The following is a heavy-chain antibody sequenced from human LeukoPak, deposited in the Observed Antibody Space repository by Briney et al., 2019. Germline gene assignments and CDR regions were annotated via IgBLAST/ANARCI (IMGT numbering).Heavy chain of an antibody. J-gene: IGHJ5*01. CDR2: ISSSGST. CDR1: GDSISSGDYY. V-gene: IGHV4-61*02. Sequence: PSETLSLTCTVSGDSISSGDYYWSWIRQPAGKGLEWIGRISSSGSTNYNPSLKSRVTISLDTSKNHFSLNLSSVTAADAAVYYCARRRYYASGRAGFDPWGQGTLVTVSS. D-gene: IGHD3-10*01. CDR3: ARRRYYASGRAGFDP.